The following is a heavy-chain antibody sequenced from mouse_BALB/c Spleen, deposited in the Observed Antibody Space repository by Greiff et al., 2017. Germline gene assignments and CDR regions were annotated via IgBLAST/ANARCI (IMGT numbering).Heavy chain of an antibody. V-gene: IGHV5-17*02. J-gene: IGHJ4*01. CDR1: GFTFSSFG. D-gene: IGHD1-1*01. CDR3: AAFDYYGSSDDYAMDY. CDR2: ISSGSSTI. Sequence: DVKLVESGGGLVKPGGSLKLSCAASGFTFSSFGMHWVRQAPEKGLEWVAYISSGSSTIYYADTVKGRFTISSDNPKNTLFLQMTSQMSEDTAMYYCAAFDYYGSSDDYAMDYWGQGTSVTVSA.